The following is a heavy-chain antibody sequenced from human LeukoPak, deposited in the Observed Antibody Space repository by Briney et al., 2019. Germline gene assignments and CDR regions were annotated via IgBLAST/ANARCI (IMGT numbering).Heavy chain of an antibody. CDR2: ISGSDGST. Sequence: GGSLRLSCAASGFTFSSYAMSWVRQAPGKGLEWVSSISGSDGSTYYADSVKGRFTISRDNSKNTLYLQMNSLRAEDTAVYYCAKDRLSYYYDSSGYYEIAFDYWGQGTLVTVSS. D-gene: IGHD3-22*01. J-gene: IGHJ4*02. CDR1: GFTFSSYA. CDR3: AKDRLSYYYDSSGYYEIAFDY. V-gene: IGHV3-23*01.